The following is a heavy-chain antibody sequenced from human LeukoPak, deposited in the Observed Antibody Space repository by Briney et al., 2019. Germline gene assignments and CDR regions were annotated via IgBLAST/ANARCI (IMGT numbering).Heavy chain of an antibody. CDR3: AKDQDVVVVAAGFDN. Sequence: GGSLRLSCAASGFTFSSYAMSWVRQAPGKGLEWVSGISGSGGSTYYAESVKGRFTISRDNSKNTLYLQVNSLRAEDTAVYYCAKDQDVVVVAAGFDNWGQGTLVTVSS. V-gene: IGHV3-23*01. CDR1: GFTFSSYA. J-gene: IGHJ4*02. CDR2: ISGSGGST. D-gene: IGHD2-15*01.